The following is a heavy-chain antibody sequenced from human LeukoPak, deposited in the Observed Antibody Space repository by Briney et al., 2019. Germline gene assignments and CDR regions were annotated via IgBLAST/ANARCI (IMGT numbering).Heavy chain of an antibody. Sequence: GGSLRLSCAASGFPFSSYAMHWVRQAPGKGLEYVSAISSNGGSTYYANSVKGRFTISRDNSKNTLYLQMGSLRAEDMAVYYCARDAGAVAGIGAFDIWGQGTMVTVSS. V-gene: IGHV3-64*01. CDR1: GFPFSSYA. CDR2: ISSNGGST. D-gene: IGHD6-19*01. J-gene: IGHJ3*02. CDR3: ARDAGAVAGIGAFDI.